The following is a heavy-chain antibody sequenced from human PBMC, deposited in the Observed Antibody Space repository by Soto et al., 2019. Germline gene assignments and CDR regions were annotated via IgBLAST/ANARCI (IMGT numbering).Heavy chain of an antibody. CDR2: IYYGGTT. D-gene: IGHD2-15*01. J-gene: IGHJ4*02. Sequence: SETLSLTCDVSVEPMTGGYYWGWIRQSPGKGLEWIGSIYYGGTTYYNPSLRSRLAISIDTSKNQFSLRLSSVTAADTALYYCARGWYYFDFWGQGTLVTVS. CDR1: VEPMTGGYY. V-gene: IGHV4-38-2*01. CDR3: ARGWYYFDF.